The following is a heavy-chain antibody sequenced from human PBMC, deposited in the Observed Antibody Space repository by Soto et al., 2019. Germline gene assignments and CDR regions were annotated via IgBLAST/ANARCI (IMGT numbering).Heavy chain of an antibody. CDR2: ISSSGSSI. CDR1: GFTFSDYY. CDR3: ARCTGYQLLDGYYYYMDV. V-gene: IGHV3-11*01. J-gene: IGHJ6*03. Sequence: QVQLVESGGGLVKPGGSLRLSCAASGFTFSDYYMSWIRQAPGKGLEWVSYISSSGSSIFYADSVKGRFTISRDNAKNSLYLQMNSLRAEVTAVYYCARCTGYQLLDGYYYYMDVWGKGTTVTVSS. D-gene: IGHD2-2*01.